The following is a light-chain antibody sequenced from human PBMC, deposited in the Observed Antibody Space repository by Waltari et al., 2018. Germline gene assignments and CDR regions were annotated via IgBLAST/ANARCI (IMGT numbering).Light chain of an antibody. CDR2: GIS. CDR1: ETIYNF. CDR3: QQYFNWPLT. V-gene: IGKV3-15*01. J-gene: IGKJ1*01. Sequence: IVMTQSPGPLSVSPGQRASLSVRASETIYNFLAWYQQKPGQSPRLLIHGISTRAAGVPARFTGSGSGADFTLTIDSLQSDDFALYFCQQYFNWPLTFGQGTKVEI.